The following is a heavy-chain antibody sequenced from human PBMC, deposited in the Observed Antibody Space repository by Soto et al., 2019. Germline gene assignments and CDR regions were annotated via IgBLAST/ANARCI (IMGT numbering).Heavy chain of an antibody. CDR2: IYYSGST. CDR3: AGLRQQLDKNFDY. CDR1: GGSXXSYY. Sequence: LSLTCTVSGGSXXSYYWSWIRQPPGKGLEWIGYIYYSGSTNYNPSLKSRVTISVDTSKNQFSMKLSSVTAADTAVFYCAGLRQQLDKNFDYWGQGTLVTVSS. D-gene: IGHD6-13*01. J-gene: IGHJ4*02. V-gene: IGHV4-59*08.